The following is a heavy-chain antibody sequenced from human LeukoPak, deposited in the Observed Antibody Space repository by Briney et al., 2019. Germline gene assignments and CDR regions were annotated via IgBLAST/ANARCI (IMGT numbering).Heavy chain of an antibody. J-gene: IGHJ4*02. Sequence: GGSLRLSCAASGFTFSSYGMSWVRQAPGKGLEWVANIKQDGSEKYYVDSVKGRFTISRDNAKNSLYLQMNSLRAEDTAVYYCARSLVVVVAATDYWGQGTLVTVSS. CDR3: ARSLVVVVAATDY. V-gene: IGHV3-7*01. CDR1: GFTFSSYG. D-gene: IGHD2-15*01. CDR2: IKQDGSEK.